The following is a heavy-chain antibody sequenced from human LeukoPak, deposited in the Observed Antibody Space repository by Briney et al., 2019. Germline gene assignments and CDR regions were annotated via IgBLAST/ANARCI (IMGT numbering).Heavy chain of an antibody. Sequence: SETLSLICTVSGGSISSSNYYWGWIRQPRGKGLEWVGSIKYSGSTYYNPSLKSRVTISVDTSKNQFSLNLSSVTAADTAVYYCARHAYYASGSYYLSWGQGTLVTVSS. V-gene: IGHV4-39*01. CDR3: ARHAYYASGSYYLS. J-gene: IGHJ4*02. D-gene: IGHD3-10*01. CDR1: GGSISSSNYY. CDR2: IKYSGST.